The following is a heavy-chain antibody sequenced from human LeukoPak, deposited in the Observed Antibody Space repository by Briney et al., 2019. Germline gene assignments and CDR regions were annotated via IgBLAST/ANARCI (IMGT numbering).Heavy chain of an antibody. D-gene: IGHD6-13*01. V-gene: IGHV3-33*01. J-gene: IGHJ4*02. CDR1: GFTFSSYG. Sequence: PGRSLRLSCAASGFTFSSYGMHWVRQAPGKGLEWVAVIWYDGSNKYYADSVKGRFTISRDNSKNTLYLQMNSLRAEDTAVYYCARIMGQQLVRWALTARYAIDYWGQGTLVTVSS. CDR3: ARIMGQQLVRWALTARYAIDY. CDR2: IWYDGSNK.